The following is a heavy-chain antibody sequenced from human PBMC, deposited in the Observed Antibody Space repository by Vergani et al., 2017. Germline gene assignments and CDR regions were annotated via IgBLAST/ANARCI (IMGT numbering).Heavy chain of an antibody. CDR3: ARDLAVTTEY. J-gene: IGHJ4*02. V-gene: IGHV3-21*01. D-gene: IGHD4-11*01. Sequence: EVQLVESGGGLVKPGGSLRLSCAASGFTFSSYSMNWVRHAPGKGLEWVSSISSSSSYIYYADSVKGRFTISRDNAKNSLYLQMNSLRAEETAVYYCARDLAVTTEYWGQGTLVTVSS. CDR2: ISSSSSYI. CDR1: GFTFSSYS.